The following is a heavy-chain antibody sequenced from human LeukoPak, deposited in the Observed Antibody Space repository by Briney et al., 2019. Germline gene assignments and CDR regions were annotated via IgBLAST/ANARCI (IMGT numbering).Heavy chain of an antibody. J-gene: IGHJ6*03. Sequence: GGSLRLSCAASGFIFSSYDMHWVRQAPGKGLEWVAVISYDGSDKYYADSVKGRFTISRDNSKNTLYLQMNSLRAEDTAVYYCARHGSITMVRGRLRYFYMDVWGKGTTVTISS. CDR3: ARHGSITMVRGRLRYFYMDV. D-gene: IGHD3-10*01. CDR2: ISYDGSDK. CDR1: GFIFSSYD. V-gene: IGHV3-30*14.